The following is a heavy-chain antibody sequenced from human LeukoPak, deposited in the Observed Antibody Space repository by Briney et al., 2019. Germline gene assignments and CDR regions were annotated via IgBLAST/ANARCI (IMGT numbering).Heavy chain of an antibody. D-gene: IGHD6-13*01. V-gene: IGHV4-39*07. CDR2: IYYSGST. Sequence: PSETLSLTCTVSGGSISSSSYYWGWIRQPPGKGLEWIGSIYYSGSTYYNPSLKSRVTISVDTSKNQFSLKLSSVTAADTAVYYCARDDYSSSWHDAFDIWGQGTMVTVSS. J-gene: IGHJ3*02. CDR3: ARDDYSSSWHDAFDI. CDR1: GGSISSSSYY.